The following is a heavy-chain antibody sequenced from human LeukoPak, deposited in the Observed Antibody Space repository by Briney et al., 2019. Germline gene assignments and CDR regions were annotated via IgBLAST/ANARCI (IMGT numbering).Heavy chain of an antibody. CDR1: GGSISSHY. Sequence: SETLSLTCTVSGGSISSHYWSWIRQPPGKGLEWIGYIYYSGSTNYSPSLKSRVTISVDTSKNQFSLKLSSVTAADTAVYYCARSQWELSGWFDPWGQGTLVTVSS. D-gene: IGHD1-26*01. J-gene: IGHJ5*02. CDR3: ARSQWELSGWFDP. CDR2: IYYSGST. V-gene: IGHV4-59*11.